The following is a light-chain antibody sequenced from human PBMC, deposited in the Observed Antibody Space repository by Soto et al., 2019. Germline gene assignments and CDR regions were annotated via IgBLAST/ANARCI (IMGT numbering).Light chain of an antibody. V-gene: IGKV3-20*01. Sequence: EIVLTQSPGTLSLSPGERATLSCRASQSVSSNFLAWYQEKPGQAPRLLIYGASSRVTGIPDRFSGSGSGSAFTLPISTLEPEDFAVYYCRQYGRSLASAIGGGTKVEI. CDR3: RQYGRSLASA. J-gene: IGKJ4*01. CDR2: GAS. CDR1: QSVSSNF.